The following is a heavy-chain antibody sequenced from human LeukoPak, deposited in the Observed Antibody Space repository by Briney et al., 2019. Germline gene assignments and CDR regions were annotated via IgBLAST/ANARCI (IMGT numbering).Heavy chain of an antibody. D-gene: IGHD6-13*01. CDR3: ARNRKIAAAGGTDYDY. CDR1: GGSFSGYY. J-gene: IGHJ4*02. CDR2: INHSGST. V-gene: IGHV4-34*01. Sequence: SETLSLTYAVYGGSFSGYYWSWIRQPPGKGLEWIGEINHSGSTNYNPSLKSRVTISVDTSKNQFSLKLSSVTAADTAVYYCARNRKIAAAGGTDYDYWGQGTLVTVSS.